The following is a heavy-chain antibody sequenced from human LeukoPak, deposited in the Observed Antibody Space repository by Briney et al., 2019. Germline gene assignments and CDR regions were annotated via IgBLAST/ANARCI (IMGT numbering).Heavy chain of an antibody. CDR1: GFAFSSYA. D-gene: IGHD4-17*01. CDR2: ISGSGDTT. Sequence: GGSLRLSCAASGFAFSSYAMSWVRQAPGKGLEWISAISGSGDTTYYADSVKGRFTISRDSSKSTLYVQMDSLTAEDTAIYYCAQGDDYGENWGQGTLVTVSS. J-gene: IGHJ4*02. V-gene: IGHV3-23*01. CDR3: AQGDDYGEN.